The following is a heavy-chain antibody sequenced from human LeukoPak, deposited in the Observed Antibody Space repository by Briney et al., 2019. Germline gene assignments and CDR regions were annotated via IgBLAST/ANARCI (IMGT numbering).Heavy chain of an antibody. CDR2: ISAYNANT. D-gene: IGHD5-18*01. J-gene: IGHJ4*02. V-gene: IGHV1-18*01. CDR1: GYTFTSYG. Sequence: ASVKVSCKASGYTFTSYGISWVRQAPGQGLEWMGWISAYNANTNYAQKLQGRVTMTTDTFTSTAYMELRSLRSDDTAVYYCARIEAVTRGYNHAYYFDYWGQGTLVTVSS. CDR3: ARIEAVTRGYNHAYYFDY.